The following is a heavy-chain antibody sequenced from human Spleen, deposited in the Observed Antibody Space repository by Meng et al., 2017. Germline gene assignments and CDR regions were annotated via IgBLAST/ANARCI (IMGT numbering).Heavy chain of an antibody. Sequence: QVELVQSGAEVKKSGASGRVSCKASGYTFTAYSMHWVRQAPGQGLEWMGRINPGTGGTDYAQKFHGRVAMTSDTSINTAYMELSRLKSDDTAVYFCASGMAVVDYWGQGTLVTVSS. CDR1: GYTFTAYS. J-gene: IGHJ4*02. D-gene: IGHD5-24*01. CDR3: ASGMAVVDY. V-gene: IGHV1-2*06. CDR2: INPGTGGT.